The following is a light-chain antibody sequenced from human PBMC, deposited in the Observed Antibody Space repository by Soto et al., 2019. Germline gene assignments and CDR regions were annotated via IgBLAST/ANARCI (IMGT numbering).Light chain of an antibody. J-gene: IGLJ2*01. CDR2: QDS. V-gene: IGLV3-1*01. CDR1: KLGDKY. Sequence: SSELTQPPSVSVSPGQTASITCSGDKLGDKYACWYQQKPGQSPVLVIYQDSKRPSGIPERFSGSNSGNTATLTISGTQAMDEADYYCQAWDSPYVVFGGGTKLTVL. CDR3: QAWDSPYVV.